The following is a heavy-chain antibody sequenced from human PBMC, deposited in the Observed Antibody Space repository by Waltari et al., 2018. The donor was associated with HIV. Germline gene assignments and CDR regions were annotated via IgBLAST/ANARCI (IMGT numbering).Heavy chain of an antibody. CDR3: ARGKKPSARVPDY. CDR1: GGSFSGYY. D-gene: IGHD2-2*01. J-gene: IGHJ4*02. Sequence: QVQLQQWGAGLLKPSETLSLTCAVYGGSFSGYYWSWIRQPPGKGLEWIGEINHSGSTNYNPSLKSRVTISVDTSKNQFSLKLSSVTAADTAVYYCARGKKPSARVPDYWGQGTLVTVSS. CDR2: INHSGST. V-gene: IGHV4-34*01.